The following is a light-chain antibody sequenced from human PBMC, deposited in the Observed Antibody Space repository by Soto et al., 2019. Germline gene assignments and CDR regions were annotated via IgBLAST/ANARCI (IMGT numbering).Light chain of an antibody. CDR1: SSDVGSYKL. V-gene: IGLV2-23*01. J-gene: IGLJ1*01. CDR2: EAT. CDR3: CSYAGRSTLYV. Sequence: QSALTQPASVSGSPGQSITISCTGTSSDVGSYKLVSWYQQHPDKAPQLIIFEATQRPSGVSSRFSGSKSGNTASLTISGLQAVDEADYYCCSYAGRSTLYVFGTGTKLTVL.